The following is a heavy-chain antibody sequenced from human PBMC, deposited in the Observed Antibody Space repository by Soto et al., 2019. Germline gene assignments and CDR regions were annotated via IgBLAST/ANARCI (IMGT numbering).Heavy chain of an antibody. CDR1: GGSFSGYY. D-gene: IGHD6-6*01. J-gene: IGHJ6*02. CDR2: INHSGST. CDR3: ARGQARGIAARRYYGMDV. V-gene: IGHV4-34*01. Sequence: SETLSLSCAVYGGSFSGYYWSWIRQPPGKGLEWIGEINHSGSTNYNPSLKSRVTISVDTSKNQFSLKLSSVTAADTAVYYCARGQARGIAARRYYGMDVWGQGTTVTVCS.